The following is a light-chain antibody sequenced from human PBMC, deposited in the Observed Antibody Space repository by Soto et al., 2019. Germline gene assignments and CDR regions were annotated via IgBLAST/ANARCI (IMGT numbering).Light chain of an antibody. CDR1: ISDFVIYNY. J-gene: IGLJ1*01. CDR2: GVS. V-gene: IGLV2-14*01. Sequence: QSALTQPASVSGSPGQSITISCTGTISDFVIYNYVSWYQQHPGKAPKLMLYGVSNRPSGVSNRFSGSKSGNTASLTISGLQAEDEADYYCSSHTMSSALQVFGTATKVTVL. CDR3: SSHTMSSALQV.